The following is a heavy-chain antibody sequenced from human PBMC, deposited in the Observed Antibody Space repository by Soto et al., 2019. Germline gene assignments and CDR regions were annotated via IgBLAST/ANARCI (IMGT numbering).Heavy chain of an antibody. CDR3: ARQMGYCTTTSCHAGPLYYYMDV. V-gene: IGHV4-59*08. J-gene: IGHJ6*03. CDR2: IYNSGSP. D-gene: IGHD2-2*01. Sequence: SATLSLTCTVSGGSISSYHWTWIRQPPGKGLEWIGFIYNSGSPNYNPSLKSRVTISLDTSKNQFSLKLTSVTTADTAVYYCARQMGYCTTTSCHAGPLYYYMDVWGKGTTVTVSS. CDR1: GGSISSYH.